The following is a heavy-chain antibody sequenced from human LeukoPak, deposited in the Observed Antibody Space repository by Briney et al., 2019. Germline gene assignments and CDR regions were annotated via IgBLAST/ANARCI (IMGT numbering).Heavy chain of an antibody. J-gene: IGHJ4*02. D-gene: IGHD2-15*01. CDR3: AKVLCSGGSCYPHTFDY. V-gene: IGHV3-30*02. Sequence: GGSLRLSCAASRFTFSTYGMHWVRQAPGKGLDWVAFIRNDGSIKYYADSEKGRFTISRDNSENTLYLQMNSLRTEDTAMYYCAKVLCSGGSCYPHTFDYRSQGILVTVSS. CDR1: RFTFSTYG. CDR2: IRNDGSIK.